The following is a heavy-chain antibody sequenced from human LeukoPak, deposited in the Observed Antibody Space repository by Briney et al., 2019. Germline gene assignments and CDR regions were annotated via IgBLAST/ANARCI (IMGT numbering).Heavy chain of an antibody. D-gene: IGHD6-19*01. CDR2: INHSGST. V-gene: IGHV4-34*01. J-gene: IGHJ4*02. CDR3: ARHLGSGWTPFDY. Sequence: PSETLSLTCAVYGGSFSGYYWSWIRQPPRKGLEWIGEINHSGSTNYNPSLKSRVTISVDTSKNQFSLKLSSVTAADTAVYYCARHLGSGWTPFDYWGQGTLVTVSS. CDR1: GGSFSGYY.